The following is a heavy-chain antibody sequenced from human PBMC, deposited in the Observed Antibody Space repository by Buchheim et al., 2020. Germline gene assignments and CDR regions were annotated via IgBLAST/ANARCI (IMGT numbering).Heavy chain of an antibody. CDR3: ARFAVHRGSGYDY. D-gene: IGHD3-22*01. V-gene: IGHV1-46*01. J-gene: IGHJ4*02. CDR1: GYTFTTYY. CDR2: INPSDGRS. Sequence: QVQLVQSGAEVKKSGASVKVPCKASGYTFTTYYIHWVRQAPGQGLEWVGLINPSDGRSIYALNFQDRVTLTSDTSTSGVNLEMSSLKSEDTAVYFCARFAVHRGSGYDYWGQGT.